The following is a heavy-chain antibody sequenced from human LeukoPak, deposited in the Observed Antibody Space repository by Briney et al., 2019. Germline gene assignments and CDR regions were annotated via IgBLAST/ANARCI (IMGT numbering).Heavy chain of an antibody. CDR3: ARDWDYYYMDV. Sequence: AGGSLRLSCAASGFTVSSNYMSWVRQAPGKGLEWVSVIYSGGSTYYADSVKGRFTISRDNSKNTLYLQMNSLRAEDTAVYYCARDWDYYYMDVWGKGTTVTVSS. CDR1: GFTVSSNY. V-gene: IGHV3-53*01. D-gene: IGHD7-27*01. CDR2: IYSGGST. J-gene: IGHJ6*03.